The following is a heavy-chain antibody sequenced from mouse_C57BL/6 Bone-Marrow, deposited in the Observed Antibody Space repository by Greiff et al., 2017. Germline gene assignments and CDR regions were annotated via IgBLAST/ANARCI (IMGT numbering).Heavy chain of an antibody. CDR1: EYEFPSHD. J-gene: IGHJ1*03. CDR2: INRDGGGT. Sequence: EVQLMEPGGGLVQPGESLKLSCESNEYEFPSHDMSWVRKTPEKRLELVAAINRDGGGTYYPETMERRFIISRNNTKKPLYLQMSSLRSEDTALYYCARARLAYIDVWGTGTTVTVSS. V-gene: IGHV5-2*01. D-gene: IGHD3-3*01. CDR3: ARARLAYIDV.